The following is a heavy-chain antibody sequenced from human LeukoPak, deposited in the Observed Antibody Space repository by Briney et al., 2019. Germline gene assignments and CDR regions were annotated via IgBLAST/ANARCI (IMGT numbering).Heavy chain of an antibody. J-gene: IGHJ4*02. V-gene: IGHV3-7*01. CDR1: GFAFSDYW. D-gene: IGHD5-12*01. CDR2: INQDGSQT. CDR3: ARDSSPRYSGYDWVY. Sequence: GGSLRLSCTASGFAFSDYWMSWVRQAPGKGLEWLANINQDGSQTSYVDSVRGRFTVSRDNAKNSLYLQMNSLGADDTAVYYCARDSSPRYSGYDWVYWGRGTLVTVSS.